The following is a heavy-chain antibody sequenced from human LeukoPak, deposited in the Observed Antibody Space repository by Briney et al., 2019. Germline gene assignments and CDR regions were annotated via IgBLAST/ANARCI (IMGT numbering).Heavy chain of an antibody. CDR3: ARRAAGRESDWFDP. D-gene: IGHD6-13*01. V-gene: IGHV5-51*01. CDR2: IYPGDSDT. Sequence: GESLKISCKGSGYSFTNYWIGWVRQMPGKGLEWMGIIYPGDSDTRYSPSFQGQVTTSADKSIRTAYLQWSSLKASDTAMYYCARRAAGRESDWFDPWGQGTLVTVSS. J-gene: IGHJ5*02. CDR1: GYSFTNYW.